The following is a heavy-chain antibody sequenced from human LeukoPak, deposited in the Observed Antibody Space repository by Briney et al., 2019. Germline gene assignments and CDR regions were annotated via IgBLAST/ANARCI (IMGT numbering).Heavy chain of an antibody. CDR2: RNPADSDT. CDR3: ARVDYGDYGPDY. D-gene: IGHD4-17*01. V-gene: IGHV5-51*01. CDR1: GYTFTSYW. J-gene: IGHJ4*02. Sequence: GESLKISCKGSGYTFTSYWIGWVRQMPGKGLEWMGLRNPADSDTRYSPSFQGQVTISADKSISTAYLQWSSLKASDTAMYYCARVDYGDYGPDYWGQGTLVTVSS.